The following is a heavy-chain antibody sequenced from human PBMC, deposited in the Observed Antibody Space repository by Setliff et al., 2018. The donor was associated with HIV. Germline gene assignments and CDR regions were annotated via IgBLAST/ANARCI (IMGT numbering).Heavy chain of an antibody. CDR2: IFYSGST. V-gene: IGHV4-39*01. CDR3: ARLWATMARGVIILNWFDP. J-gene: IGHJ5*02. CDR1: GGSISRINYY. D-gene: IGHD3-10*01. Sequence: SETLSLTCTVSGGSISRINYYWGWIRQPPGKGREWIGSIFYSGSTYYNPSLKSRVTISVDTSKNQFSLKLSSVTAADTAVYYCARLWATMARGVIILNWFDPWGQGTLVTVSS.